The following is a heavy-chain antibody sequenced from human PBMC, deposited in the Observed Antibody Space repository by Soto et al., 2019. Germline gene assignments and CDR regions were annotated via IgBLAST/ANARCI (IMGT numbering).Heavy chain of an antibody. Sequence: QVQLQQWGAGLLKPSETLSLTCAVYGGSFSGYYWSWIRQPPGKGLEWIGEINHSGSTNYNPSLKSRVTLSVDTSKNQFSLKLSSVPAADTAVYYCARGWDCSGGSCYGYWGQGTLVTVSS. CDR3: ARGWDCSGGSCYGY. D-gene: IGHD2-15*01. CDR2: INHSGST. CDR1: GGSFSGYY. V-gene: IGHV4-34*01. J-gene: IGHJ4*02.